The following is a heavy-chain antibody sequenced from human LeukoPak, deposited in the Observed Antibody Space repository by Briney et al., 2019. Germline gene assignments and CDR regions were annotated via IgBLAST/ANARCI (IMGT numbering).Heavy chain of an antibody. CDR2: INTKTGAT. Sequence: ASVKVSCKASGYTFTSYYIHWVRQAPGQGLEWMGWINTKTGATNIAQKFQGRVTMTRDTSVNTAYIEVSRLTSDDTAVYFCARGVVACPNWGQGTLVAVSS. D-gene: IGHD2-15*01. J-gene: IGHJ4*02. CDR1: GYTFTSYY. V-gene: IGHV1-2*02. CDR3: ARGVVACPN.